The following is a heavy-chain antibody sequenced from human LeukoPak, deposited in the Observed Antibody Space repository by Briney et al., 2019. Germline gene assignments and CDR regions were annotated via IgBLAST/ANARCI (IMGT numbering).Heavy chain of an antibody. Sequence: SETLSLTCTVSGDYISTYYWSWIRQPAGKGLEWIGRIFTSGSTNYNPSLKSRVTMSLDTSKNQFSLKLSSVTAADTAVYYCARKALPGNWFDPWGQGALVTVSS. CDR3: ARKALPGNWFDP. V-gene: IGHV4-4*07. CDR2: IFTSGST. CDR1: GDYISTYY. J-gene: IGHJ5*02.